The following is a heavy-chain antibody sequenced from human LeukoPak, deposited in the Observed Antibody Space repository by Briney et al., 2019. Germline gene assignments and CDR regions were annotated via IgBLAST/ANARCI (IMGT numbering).Heavy chain of an antibody. CDR2: INPNSGGT. CDR1: GYTFTDYY. CDR3: TISTYYYGSGNQPFDY. D-gene: IGHD3-10*01. V-gene: IGHV1-2*02. J-gene: IGHJ4*02. Sequence: ASVKVSCKASGYTFTDYYMHWVRQAPGQGLEWMGWINPNSGGTNYAQKFQGRVTMTRDTSISTAYMELSRLRSDDTAMYYCTISTYYYGSGNQPFDYWGQGTLVTVSS.